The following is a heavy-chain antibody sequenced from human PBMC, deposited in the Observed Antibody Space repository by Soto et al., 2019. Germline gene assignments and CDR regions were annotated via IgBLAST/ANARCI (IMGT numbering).Heavy chain of an antibody. Sequence: EVQLLESGGGLVQPGGSLRLSCAASGFTFSSYAMSWVRQAPGKGLVWVSSISTSGGSTYYADSVKARFTISRDNSHNTRYLQMNSLRAEDTAVYYCSLSDRYYGMDVWGLGTTVTVS. CDR1: GFTFSSYA. V-gene: IGHV3-23*01. J-gene: IGHJ6*02. CDR2: ISTSGGST. CDR3: SLSDRYYGMDV.